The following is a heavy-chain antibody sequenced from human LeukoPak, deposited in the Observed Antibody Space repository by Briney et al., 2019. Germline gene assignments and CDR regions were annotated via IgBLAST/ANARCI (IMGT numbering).Heavy chain of an antibody. CDR3: ANQLPDRYSSGYYYYGMDV. J-gene: IGHJ6*02. D-gene: IGHD6-19*01. Sequence: PGGSLRLSCAASGFTFDDYAMHWARQAPGKGLEWVSGISWNSGSIGYADSVKGRFTISRDNSKNTLYLQMNSLRAEDTAVYYCANQLPDRYSSGYYYYGMDVWGQGTTVTVSS. V-gene: IGHV3-9*01. CDR1: GFTFDDYA. CDR2: ISWNSGSI.